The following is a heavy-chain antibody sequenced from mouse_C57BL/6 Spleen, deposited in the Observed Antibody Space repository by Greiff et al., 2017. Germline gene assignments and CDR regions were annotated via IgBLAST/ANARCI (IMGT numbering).Heavy chain of an antibody. D-gene: IGHD2-4*01. CDR1: GYTFTTYP. V-gene: IGHV1-47*01. J-gene: IGHJ1*03. CDR2: FPPYNDDT. CDR3: ARGLRPYWCFDV. Sequence: QVQLQQSGAELVKPGASVTMSCKASGYTFTTYPIEWIKQNPGKSLEWIGNFPPYNDDTKYNEKFKGKGTLTVEKSSSTVYLEHSRLTSDDYAVFYCARGLRPYWCFDVWGTGTTVTVSS.